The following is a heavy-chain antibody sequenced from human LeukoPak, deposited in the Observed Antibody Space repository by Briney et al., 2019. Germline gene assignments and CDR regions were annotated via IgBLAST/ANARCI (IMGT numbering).Heavy chain of an antibody. CDR1: GFTFSGFA. CDR3: AKMKGHPLPKYYMDV. V-gene: IGHV3-23*01. D-gene: IGHD1-26*01. J-gene: IGHJ6*01. CDR2: ISGSGDNT. Sequence: GGSLRLSCAGSGFTFSGFAMSWVRRTPGKGLEWVSGISGSGDNTLYADSVKGRFTISRDNSKNTLYLEMNSLRAEDTAIYYCAKMKGHPLPKYYMDVWGQGTTVTVSS.